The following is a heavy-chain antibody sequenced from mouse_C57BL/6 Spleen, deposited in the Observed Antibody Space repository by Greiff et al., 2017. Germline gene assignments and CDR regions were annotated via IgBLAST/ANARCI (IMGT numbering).Heavy chain of an antibody. CDR1: GFTFSNYW. CDR3: TGDWGFDY. Sequence: EVMLVESGGGLVQPGGSMKLSCVASGFTFSNYWMNWVRQSPEKGLEWVAQIRLKSDNYATHYAESVKGRFTISRDDPKSSVYLQMNNLRAEDTGIYYCTGDWGFDYWGQGTTLTVSS. CDR2: IRLKSDNYAT. V-gene: IGHV6-3*01. J-gene: IGHJ2*01. D-gene: IGHD4-1*01.